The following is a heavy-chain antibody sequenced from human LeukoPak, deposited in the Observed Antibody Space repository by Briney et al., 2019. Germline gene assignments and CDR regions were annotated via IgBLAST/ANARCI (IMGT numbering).Heavy chain of an antibody. V-gene: IGHV3-7*01. CDR1: GFSVSGYW. CDR3: AREWQGGIAAAGTRIEGDY. D-gene: IGHD6-13*01. CDR2: IKQDGSEK. J-gene: IGHJ4*02. Sequence: GGPLRLSCAVSGFSVSGYWMTWVRQAPGKGLEWVANIKQDGSEKNYVDSVKGRFTISRDNAENSLFLRMNSLRVEDTAVYYCAREWQGGIAAAGTRIEGDYWGQGTLVAVSS.